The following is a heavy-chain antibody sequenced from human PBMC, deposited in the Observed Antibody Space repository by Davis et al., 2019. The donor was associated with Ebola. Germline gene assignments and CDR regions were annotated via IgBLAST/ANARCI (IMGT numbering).Heavy chain of an antibody. J-gene: IGHJ2*01. CDR3: ARVKILRQRYWYFDL. CDR2: IYSGGST. V-gene: IGHV3-53*01. Sequence: GESLKISCAASGFTFSSYEMNWVRQAPGKGLEWVSVIYSGGSTYYADSVKGRFTISRDNSKNTLYLQMNSLRAEDTAVYYCARVKILRQRYWYFDLWGRGTLVTVSS. CDR1: GFTFSSYE. D-gene: IGHD1-1*01.